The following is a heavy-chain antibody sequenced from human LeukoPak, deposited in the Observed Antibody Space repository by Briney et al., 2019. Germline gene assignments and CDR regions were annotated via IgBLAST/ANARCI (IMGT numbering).Heavy chain of an antibody. CDR1: GYTFTSYY. CDR2: INPNNGGT. Sequence: ASVKVSCKASGYTFTSYYMHWVRQAPGQGLEWMGRINPNNGGTNYAQKFQGRVTMTRDTSISTAYMELNRLTSDDTAVYYCVRAPGPAMDYWGQGTLATVSS. J-gene: IGHJ4*02. V-gene: IGHV1-2*06. CDR3: VRAPGPAMDY.